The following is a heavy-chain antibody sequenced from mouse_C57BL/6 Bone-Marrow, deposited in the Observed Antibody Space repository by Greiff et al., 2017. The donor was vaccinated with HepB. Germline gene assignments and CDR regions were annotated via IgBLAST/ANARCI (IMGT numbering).Heavy chain of an antibody. D-gene: IGHD1-1*01. CDR2: IYPRSGNT. J-gene: IGHJ2*01. CDR3: ARGFITTVVAPTFYFDY. CDR1: GYTFTSYG. Sequence: LVESGAELARPGASVKLSCKASGYTFTSYGISWVKQRTGQGLEWIGEIYPRSGNTYYNEKFKGKATLTADKSSSTAYMELRSLTSEDSAVYFCARGFITTVVAPTFYFDYWGQGTTLTVSS. V-gene: IGHV1-81*01.